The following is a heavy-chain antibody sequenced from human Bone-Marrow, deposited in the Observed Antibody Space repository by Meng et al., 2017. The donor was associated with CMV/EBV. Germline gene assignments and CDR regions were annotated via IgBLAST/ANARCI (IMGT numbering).Heavy chain of an antibody. CDR1: GFTFSSYS. CDR3: ARESRCSSTSCYTGSLGRTNGYFDY. V-gene: IGHV3-48*04. Sequence: GGSLRLSCAASGFTFSSYSMNWVRQAPGKGLEWVSYISSSSSTIYYADSVKGRFTISRDNAKNSLYLQMNSLRAEDTAVYYCARESRCSSTSCYTGSLGRTNGYFDYWGQGTLVTVSS. CDR2: ISSSSSTI. D-gene: IGHD2-2*02. J-gene: IGHJ4*02.